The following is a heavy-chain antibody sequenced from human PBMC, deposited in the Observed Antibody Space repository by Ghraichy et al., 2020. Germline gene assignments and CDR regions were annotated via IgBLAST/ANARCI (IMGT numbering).Heavy chain of an antibody. D-gene: IGHD6-19*01. J-gene: IGHJ4*02. CDR2: IYYSGST. Sequence: SETLSLTCTVSGGSIRSYYWSWIRQPPGKGLEWIGYIYYSGSTNYNPSLKSRVTISVETSKNQFSLKLSSVTAADTAVYYCGGVGIAVDWGGFDYWGQGTLVTVSS. CDR1: GGSIRSYY. V-gene: IGHV4-59*01. CDR3: GGVGIAVDWGGFDY.